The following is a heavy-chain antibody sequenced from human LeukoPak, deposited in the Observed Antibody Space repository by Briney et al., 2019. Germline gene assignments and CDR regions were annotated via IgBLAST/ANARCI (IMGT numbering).Heavy chain of an antibody. Sequence: GGSLRLSCAASGFTFSDFGMAWVRQAPGKGLEWVSYISSSSLSIYYADSVKGRFTISRDNARNSLYLQMNSLRAEDTAMYYCARDATPTQLWFRGSFDYWGLGALVTVAS. J-gene: IGHJ4*02. CDR2: ISSSSLSI. CDR3: ARDATPTQLWFRGSFDY. V-gene: IGHV3-48*01. D-gene: IGHD5-18*01. CDR1: GFTFSDFG.